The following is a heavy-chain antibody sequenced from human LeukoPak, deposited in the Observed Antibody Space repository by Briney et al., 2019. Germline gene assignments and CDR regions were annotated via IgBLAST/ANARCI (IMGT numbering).Heavy chain of an antibody. V-gene: IGHV3-30*02. D-gene: IGHD6-6*01. CDR3: AKDKVGSSLFDY. Sequence: GGSLRLSCAASGFTFSTYSLSWVRQAPGKGLEWVAFIRYDGSNKYYADSAKGRFTISRDNSKNTLYLQMNSLRAEDTAVYYCAKDKVGSSLFDYWGQGTLVTVSS. CDR1: GFTFSTYS. CDR2: IRYDGSNK. J-gene: IGHJ4*02.